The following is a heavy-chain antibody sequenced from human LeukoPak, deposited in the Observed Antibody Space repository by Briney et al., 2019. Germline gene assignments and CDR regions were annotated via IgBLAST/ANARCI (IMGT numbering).Heavy chain of an antibody. J-gene: IGHJ5*02. CDR3: ARHHQTTAMADYITPWFDP. CDR2: INPSGGST. D-gene: IGHD6-19*01. V-gene: IGHV1-46*01. CDR1: GYTFTSYY. Sequence: GASVKVSCKASGYTFTSYYMHWVRQAPGQGLEWMGIINPSGGSTSYAQKFQGRVTMTRDMSTSTAYMELSSLRSEDMAMYYCARHHQTTAMADYITPWFDPWGQGTLVTVSS.